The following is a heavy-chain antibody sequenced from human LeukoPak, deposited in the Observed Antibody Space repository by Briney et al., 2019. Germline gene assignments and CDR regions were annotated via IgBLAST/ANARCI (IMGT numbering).Heavy chain of an antibody. J-gene: IGHJ3*02. V-gene: IGHV1-69*13. CDR3: ARWEYCSSTSCQNLDAFDI. CDR2: IIPIFGTA. D-gene: IGHD2-2*01. CDR1: GGTFSSYA. Sequence: SVKVSCKASGGTFSSYAITWLRQAPGQGLEWMGGIIPIFGTANYAQKFQGRVTITADESTSTAYMELSSLRAEDTAVYYCARWEYCSSTSCQNLDAFDIWGQGTMVTVSS.